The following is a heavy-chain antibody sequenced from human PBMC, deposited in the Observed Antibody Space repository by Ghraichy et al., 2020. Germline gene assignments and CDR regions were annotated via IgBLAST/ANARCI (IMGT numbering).Heavy chain of an antibody. J-gene: IGHJ3*02. CDR2: IYPGDSDT. CDR1: GYSFTSYW. D-gene: IGHD2/OR15-2a*01. CDR3: ARHNSDAFDI. V-gene: IGHV5-51*01. Sequence: GALRLSCKGSGYSFTSYWIGWVRQMPGKGLEWMGIIYPGDSDTRYSPSFQGQVTISADKSISTAYLQWSSLKASDTAMYYCARHNSDAFDIWGQGTMVTVSS.